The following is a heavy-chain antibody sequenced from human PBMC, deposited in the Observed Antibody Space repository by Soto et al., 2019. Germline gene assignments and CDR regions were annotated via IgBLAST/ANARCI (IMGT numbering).Heavy chain of an antibody. CDR2: TYYKSKWNN. V-gene: IGHV6-1*01. D-gene: IGHD3-10*01. J-gene: IGHJ6*02. CDR1: GDSVSSNSAG. Sequence: SQTLSLTCVISGDSVSSNSAGWNWIRQSPSRGLEWLGRTYYKSKWNNDYALSVKSRITINPDTSKNQFSLHRYSVTPEATAVYYCTGITWFRGMDVWGQGTPVTVSS. CDR3: TGITWFRGMDV.